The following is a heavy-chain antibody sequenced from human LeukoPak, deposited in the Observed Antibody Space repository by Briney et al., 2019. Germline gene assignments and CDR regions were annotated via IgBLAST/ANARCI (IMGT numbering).Heavy chain of an antibody. V-gene: IGHV4-59*08. CDR3: ASSRGYCSGGSCYNFPDAFDM. CDR2: IYYSGST. Sequence: PSETLSLTCTVSGGSISSYYWSWIRQPPGKGLEWIGYIYYSGSTNYNPSLKSRVTISVDTSKNQFSPKLSSVTAADTAVYYCASSRGYCSGGSCYNFPDAFDMWGQGTMVTVSS. CDR1: GGSISSYY. J-gene: IGHJ3*02. D-gene: IGHD2-15*01.